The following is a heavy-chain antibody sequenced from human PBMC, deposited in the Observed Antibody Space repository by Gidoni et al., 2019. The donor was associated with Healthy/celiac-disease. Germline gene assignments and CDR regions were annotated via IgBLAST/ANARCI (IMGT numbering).Heavy chain of an antibody. CDR1: GYSISSGYY. V-gene: IGHV4-38-2*02. Sequence: QVQLQESGPGLVKPSETLSLTCAVPGYSISSGYYWGWIRQPPGKGLEWIGSIYHSGSTYYNPSLKSRVTISVDTSKNQFSLKLSSVTAADTAVYYCARDTVYYYYGMDVWGQGTTVTVSS. CDR2: IYHSGST. D-gene: IGHD4-17*01. J-gene: IGHJ6*02. CDR3: ARDTVYYYYGMDV.